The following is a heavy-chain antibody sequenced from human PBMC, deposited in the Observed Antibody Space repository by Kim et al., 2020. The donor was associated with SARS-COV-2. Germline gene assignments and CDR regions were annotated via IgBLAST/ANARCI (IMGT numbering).Heavy chain of an antibody. V-gene: IGHV4-39*01. D-gene: IGHD2-2*01. Sequence: SETLSLSCTVSGGSFSSSNYYWGWIRQPPGKGLEWIGSISYSTNTYYNPSLKSRVTISVDTSKKQISLKLSSVTAADTAVYYCARDHGSIRWFYYWGQGNLVTVSS. CDR3: ARDHGSIRWFYY. J-gene: IGHJ4*02. CDR2: ISYSTNT. CDR1: GGSFSSSNYY.